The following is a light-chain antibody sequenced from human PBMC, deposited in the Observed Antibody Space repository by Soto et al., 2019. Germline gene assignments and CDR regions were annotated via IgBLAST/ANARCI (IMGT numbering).Light chain of an antibody. V-gene: IGKV3-15*01. CDR2: DIS. Sequence: EIRMTHFPATLSASPWGGATLSCRAAQDVTTNFAWYRLKRGQPPRLLIYDISTRATGVPARFSGSGSGTEFTLTISSLQPDDFATYYCHQYNSYSPLMYTLGQGTKVDI. CDR3: HQYNSYSPLMYT. J-gene: IGKJ2*01. CDR1: QDVTTN.